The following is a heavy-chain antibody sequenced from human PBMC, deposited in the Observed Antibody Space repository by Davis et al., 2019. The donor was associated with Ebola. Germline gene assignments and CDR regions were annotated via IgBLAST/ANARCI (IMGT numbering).Heavy chain of an antibody. J-gene: IGHJ6*02. CDR1: GFTFTSSA. Sequence: AASVKVSCKASGFTFTSSAMQWVRQARGQRLEWIGWIVVGSGNTNYAQKSQQRVTIDRDTSTNTAYMELNSLRSEDTAMYDCAASTGATHGSTYAMDVWGLGTTVTVSS. D-gene: IGHD5-12*01. CDR3: AASTGATHGSTYAMDV. CDR2: IVVGSGNT. V-gene: IGHV1-58*02.